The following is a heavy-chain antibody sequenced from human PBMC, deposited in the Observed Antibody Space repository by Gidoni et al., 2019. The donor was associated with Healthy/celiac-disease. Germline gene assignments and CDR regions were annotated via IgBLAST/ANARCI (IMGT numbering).Heavy chain of an antibody. CDR1: GFTFSSYE. D-gene: IGHD1-26*01. CDR3: ARVVGATQSFDY. V-gene: IGHV3-48*03. CDR2: ISSSGSTI. J-gene: IGHJ4*02. Sequence: EVQLVESGGGLVQPGGSLRLSCAASGFTFSSYEMNWVRQAPGKGLEWVSYISSSGSTIYYADSVKGRFTISRDKAKNSLYLQMNSLRAEDTAVYYCARVVGATQSFDYWGQGTLVTVSS.